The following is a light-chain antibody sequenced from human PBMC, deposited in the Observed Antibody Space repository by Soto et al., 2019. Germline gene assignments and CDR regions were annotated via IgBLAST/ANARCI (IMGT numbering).Light chain of an antibody. J-gene: IGLJ3*02. CDR2: NNN. Sequence: QSVLTQPPSASGTPGQRVTISCSGGSSNIGRNTVNWYQQVPGTAPKVLIYNNNQRPSGVPDRFSGSKSGTAASLAISGLRSEDEADYYCAVWDDSLHGVFGGGTQLTVL. V-gene: IGLV1-44*01. CDR1: SSNIGRNT. CDR3: AVWDDSLHGV.